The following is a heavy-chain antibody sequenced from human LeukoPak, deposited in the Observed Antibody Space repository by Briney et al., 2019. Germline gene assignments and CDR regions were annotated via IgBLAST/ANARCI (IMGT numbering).Heavy chain of an antibody. V-gene: IGHV4-39*01. Sequence: SETLSLTCTVSGRSISSSSYYWGWIRQPPGKGLEWIGSIYYSGSTYYNPSLKSRVTISVDTSKNQFSLKLSSVTAAYTAVYYCARGDVVPAAIDYWGQGTLVTVSS. D-gene: IGHD2-2*01. CDR1: GRSISSSSYY. CDR2: IYYSGST. CDR3: ARGDVVPAAIDY. J-gene: IGHJ4*02.